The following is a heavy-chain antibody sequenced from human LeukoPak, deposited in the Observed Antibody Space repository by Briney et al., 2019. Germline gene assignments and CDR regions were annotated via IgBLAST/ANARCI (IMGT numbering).Heavy chain of an antibody. D-gene: IGHD6-6*01. Sequence: PGGSLRLSCAASGFTFSSYGMHWVRQAPGKGLEWVAVIWYDGSNKYYADSVKGRFTISRDNSKSTLYLQMNSLRAEDTAVYYCARDHSSSSPYYYYYYGMDVWGQGTTVTVSS. V-gene: IGHV3-33*01. CDR2: IWYDGSNK. CDR3: ARDHSSSSPYYYYYYGMDV. J-gene: IGHJ6*02. CDR1: GFTFSSYG.